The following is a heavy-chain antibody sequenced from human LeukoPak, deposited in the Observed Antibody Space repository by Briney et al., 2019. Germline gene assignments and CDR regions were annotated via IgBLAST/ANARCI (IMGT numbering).Heavy chain of an antibody. V-gene: IGHV1-46*03. Sequence: GASVKVSCKASGYTFTSYYMRWVRQAPGRGLEWMGIINPSGGSTSYAQKFQGRVTMTRDTSTSTVYMELSSLRSEDTAVYYCARAPIAVAGNGYFDYWGQGTLVTVSS. J-gene: IGHJ4*02. CDR1: GYTFTSYY. CDR2: INPSGGST. D-gene: IGHD6-19*01. CDR3: ARAPIAVAGNGYFDY.